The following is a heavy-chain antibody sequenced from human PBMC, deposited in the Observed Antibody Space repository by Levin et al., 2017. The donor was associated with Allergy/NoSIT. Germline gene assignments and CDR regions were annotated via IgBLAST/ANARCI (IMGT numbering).Heavy chain of an antibody. CDR3: AKDRLRYSSSWYTFDY. CDR2: IDSSGAT. V-gene: IGHV3-66*03. CDR1: GFPVGVNY. J-gene: IGHJ4*02. Sequence: GGSLRLSCAASGFPVGVNYMNWVRQAPMKGLEWVSLIDSSGATQYADSVKGRFTISRDNSKNTLYLQMNSLRAEDTAVYYCAKDRLRYSSSWYTFDYWGQGTLVTVSS. D-gene: IGHD6-13*01.